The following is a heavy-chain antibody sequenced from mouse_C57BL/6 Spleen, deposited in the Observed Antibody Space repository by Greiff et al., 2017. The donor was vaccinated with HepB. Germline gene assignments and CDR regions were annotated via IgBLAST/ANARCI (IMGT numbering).Heavy chain of an antibody. V-gene: IGHV1-64*01. Sequence: QVQLQQSGAELVKPGASVKLSCKASGYTFTSYWMHWVKQRPGQGLEWIGMIHPNSGSTNYNEKFKSKATLTVDKSSSTAYMQLSSLTSEDSAVYYCASPIYYHAMDYWGQGTSVTVSS. CDR3: ASPIYYHAMDY. CDR2: IHPNSGST. D-gene: IGHD2-1*01. J-gene: IGHJ4*01. CDR1: GYTFTSYW.